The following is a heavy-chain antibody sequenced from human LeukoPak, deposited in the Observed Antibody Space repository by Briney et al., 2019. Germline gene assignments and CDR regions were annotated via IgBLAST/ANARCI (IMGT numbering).Heavy chain of an antibody. V-gene: IGHV3-48*03. CDR1: GFTFSSYE. D-gene: IGHD6-19*01. CDR3: ARESIAVAGAPFDY. Sequence: GGSLRLSCAASGFTFSSYEMNWVGQAPGKGLEWVSYISSGSTIYDADSVKGRFTISRDNAKNSLYLQMNSLRAEDTAVYYCARESIAVAGAPFDYWGQGTLVTVSS. J-gene: IGHJ4*02. CDR2: ISSGSTI.